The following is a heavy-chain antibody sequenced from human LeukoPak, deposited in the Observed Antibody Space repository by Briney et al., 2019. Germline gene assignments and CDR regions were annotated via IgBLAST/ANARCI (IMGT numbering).Heavy chain of an antibody. V-gene: IGHV3-33*01. Sequence: PGTSLRLSCAASGFTFSSYGMHWVRQRPGKGLEWVTVMWSNESHKYYADSVEGRFTVSRDSAKSTLYLQIESLKVEDTAVYYCAREGLLTSPNNAFDVWGQGTMVTVSS. CDR2: MWSNESHK. CDR1: GFTFSSYG. D-gene: IGHD3-16*01. CDR3: AREGLLTSPNNAFDV. J-gene: IGHJ3*01.